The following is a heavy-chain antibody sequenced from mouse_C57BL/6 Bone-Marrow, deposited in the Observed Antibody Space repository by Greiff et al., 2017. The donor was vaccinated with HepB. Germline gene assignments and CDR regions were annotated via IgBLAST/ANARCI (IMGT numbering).Heavy chain of an antibody. Sequence: EVQLQESGGDLVKPGGSLKLSCAASGFTFSSYGMSWVRQTPDKRLEWVATISSGGSYTYYPDSVKGRFTISRDNAKNTLYLQMSSLKSEDTAMYYCARHDTTVDYWGQGTTLTVSS. CDR2: ISSGGSYT. CDR1: GFTFSSYG. CDR3: ARHDTTVDY. D-gene: IGHD1-1*01. V-gene: IGHV5-6*01. J-gene: IGHJ2*01.